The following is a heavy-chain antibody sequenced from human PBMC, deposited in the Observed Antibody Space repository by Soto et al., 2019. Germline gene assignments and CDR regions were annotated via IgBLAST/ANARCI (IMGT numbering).Heavy chain of an antibody. CDR1: GFTFSSYG. D-gene: IGHD7-27*01. J-gene: IGHJ4*02. Sequence: QVQLVESGGGVVQPGRSLRLSCAASGFTFSSYGMHWVRQAPGKGLEWVAVIWYDGSNKYYADSVKGRFTISRDNSKNTLYLQMNSLRAEDTAVYYCARDGLGHEYFDYWDQGTLVTVSS. CDR2: IWYDGSNK. CDR3: ARDGLGHEYFDY. V-gene: IGHV3-33*01.